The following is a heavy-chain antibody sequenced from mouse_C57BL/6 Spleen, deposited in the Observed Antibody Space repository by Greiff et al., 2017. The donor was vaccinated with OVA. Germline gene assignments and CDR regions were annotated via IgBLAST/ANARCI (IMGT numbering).Heavy chain of an antibody. CDR1: GFTFSDAW. Sequence: EVMLVESGGGLVQPGGSMKLSCAASGFTFSDAWMDWVRLSPETGLVWVAENRNKANNHATYYAESVNGRFTISRDDSKSSVYLQMNSVRAEDTGIYYCTRAYDYDGAMDYWGQGTSVTVSS. CDR3: TRAYDYDGAMDY. CDR2: NRNKANNHAT. V-gene: IGHV6-6*01. D-gene: IGHD2-4*01. J-gene: IGHJ4*01.